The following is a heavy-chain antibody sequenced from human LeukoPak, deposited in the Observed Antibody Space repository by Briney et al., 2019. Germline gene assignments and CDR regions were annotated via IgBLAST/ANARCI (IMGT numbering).Heavy chain of an antibody. D-gene: IGHD3-10*01. J-gene: IGHJ4*02. V-gene: IGHV1-2*02. CDR3: ARGGFDH. Sequence: ASVKVSCKASGYTLTDYYIHWVRHAPGQGLEWMGWISPDTGGTNYAQKFQGRVTMTRYTSISTAYMELSSLRSDETGVYYCARGGFDHSGQGTLVTVSS. CDR2: ISPDTGGT. CDR1: GYTLTDYY.